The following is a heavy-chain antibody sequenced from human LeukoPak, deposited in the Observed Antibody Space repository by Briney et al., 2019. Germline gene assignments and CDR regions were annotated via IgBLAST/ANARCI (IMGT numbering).Heavy chain of an antibody. J-gene: IGHJ4*02. CDR3: AKRHPTSWYVVDY. CDR2: INPGGSSI. D-gene: IGHD6-13*01. V-gene: IGHV3-74*01. CDR1: GFTFSSYW. Sequence: GGSLRLSCAASGFTFSSYWMHWVRQVPGKGLVWVARINPGGSSITYADSVKGRFAISRDNSKNTLYLQMNSLRAEDTAVYYCAKRHPTSWYVVDYWGQGTLVTVSS.